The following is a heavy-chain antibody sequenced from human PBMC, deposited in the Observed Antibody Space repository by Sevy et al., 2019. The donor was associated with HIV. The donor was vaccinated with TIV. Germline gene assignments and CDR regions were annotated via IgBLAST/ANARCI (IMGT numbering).Heavy chain of an antibody. V-gene: IGHV3-74*01. Sequence: GGSLRLSCAASGLTFSSNWMHWVRQAPGKGLVWVSRINSDGSSTNYADSVKGRFTISRDNAKNTLYLQMNSLRAEDTAVYYCARDAFVLVTTGGKKDGYFQHWGHGALVTVSS. D-gene: IGHD4-17*01. J-gene: IGHJ1*01. CDR2: INSDGSST. CDR3: ARDAFVLVTTGGKKDGYFQH. CDR1: GLTFSSNW.